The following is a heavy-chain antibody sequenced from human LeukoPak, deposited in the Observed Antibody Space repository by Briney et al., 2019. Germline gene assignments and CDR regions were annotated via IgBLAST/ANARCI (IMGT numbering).Heavy chain of an antibody. CDR1: GGSIRSSYYY. CDR3: ARSNDYESLFDY. V-gene: IGHV4-39*07. CDR2: IYDSGST. Sequence: SETLSLTCTVSGGSIRSSYYYWGWIRQPPGKGLEWIGSIYDSGSTYYNPSLKSRVTISVDTSKNQFSLKLSSVTAADTAVYYCARSNDYESLFDYWGQGTLVTVSS. D-gene: IGHD4-17*01. J-gene: IGHJ4*02.